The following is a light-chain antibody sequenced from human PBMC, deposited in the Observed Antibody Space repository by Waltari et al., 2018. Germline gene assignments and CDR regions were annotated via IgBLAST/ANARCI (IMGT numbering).Light chain of an antibody. CDR3: QSYDISLSEGV. CDR2: PPC. J-gene: IGLJ3*02. V-gene: IGLV1-40*01. Sequence: SVPTQPPAVAGAPGEGVTGSGTGTSTDIGQGIGVHWDQRPPRTAPKLLIHPPCRRPSGVPGRFSGFKSGTSDFLTITGLQAEDEGDYYCQSYDISLSEGVFGGGTKLTVL. CDR1: STDIGQGIG.